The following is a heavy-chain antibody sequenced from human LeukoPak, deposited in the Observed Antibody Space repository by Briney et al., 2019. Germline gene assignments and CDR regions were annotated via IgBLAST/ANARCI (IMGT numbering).Heavy chain of an antibody. Sequence: GGSLRLSCAAPGFTVSSNYMSWVRQAPGKGLEWVSVIYSGGSTYYADSVKGRFTISRDNSKNTLYLQMNSLRAEDTAVYYCARDGGGYYDSSGYEIFFDYWGQGTLVTVSS. V-gene: IGHV3-66*01. D-gene: IGHD3-22*01. CDR2: IYSGGST. CDR3: ARDGGGYYDSSGYEIFFDY. J-gene: IGHJ4*02. CDR1: GFTVSSNY.